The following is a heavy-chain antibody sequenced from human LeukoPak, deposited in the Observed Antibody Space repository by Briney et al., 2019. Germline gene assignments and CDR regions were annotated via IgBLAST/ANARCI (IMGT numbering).Heavy chain of an antibody. CDR2: ISGNSGST. CDR3: AKAYGSGSYYDYYYYMDV. Sequence: PGGSLRLSCAASGFIFSIYAMSWVRQAPGKGLEWVSAISGNSGSTYYADSVKGRFTISRDNSKSTLYLQMDSLRAEDTALYYCAKAYGSGSYYDYYYYMDVWGKGTTVTVSS. V-gene: IGHV3-23*01. J-gene: IGHJ6*03. D-gene: IGHD3-10*01. CDR1: GFIFSIYA.